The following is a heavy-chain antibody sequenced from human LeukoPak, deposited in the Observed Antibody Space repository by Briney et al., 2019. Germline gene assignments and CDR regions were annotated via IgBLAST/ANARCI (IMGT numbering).Heavy chain of an antibody. CDR2: IIPILGIA. J-gene: IGHJ6*03. V-gene: IGHV1-69*04. CDR3: ARGRKGVTAMVAFYYYYYMDV. Sequence: GASVKVSCKASGYTFTGYYIHWVRQAPGQGLEWMGRIIPILGIANYAQKFQGRVTITADKSTSTAYMELSSLRSEDTAVYYCARGRKGVTAMVAFYYYYYMDVWGKGTTVTVSS. CDR1: GYTFTGYY. D-gene: IGHD5-18*01.